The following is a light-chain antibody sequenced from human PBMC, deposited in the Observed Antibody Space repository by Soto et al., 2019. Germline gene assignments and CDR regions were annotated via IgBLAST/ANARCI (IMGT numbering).Light chain of an antibody. CDR3: QQYDSFSVWT. CDR2: DAS. CDR1: QGISGW. Sequence: DIQMTQSPSTLSASVGDRVTITCRASQGISGWLAWYQQKAGKAPRLLIFDASSLMSGVPSRFSGSGYGTEFTLTINRLQHDDSATYYCQQYDSFSVWTFGQGTKV. J-gene: IGKJ1*01. V-gene: IGKV1-5*01.